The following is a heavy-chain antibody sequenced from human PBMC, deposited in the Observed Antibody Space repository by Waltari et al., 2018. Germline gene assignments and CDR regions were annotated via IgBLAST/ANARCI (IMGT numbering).Heavy chain of an antibody. CDR2: VNPEDGET. J-gene: IGHJ5*02. Sequence: QVQLVQSGAEVKKPGASVKVSCKVSGYTLTELSIHWVRQAPGQGLEWMGGVNPEDGETIYPQKFQGRVTMTEDTSADTAYRELSSLRSEDTAVYYCATVKSASQSYGFLEWFSWFDPWGQGTLVIVSS. D-gene: IGHD3-3*01. CDR1: GYTLTELS. V-gene: IGHV1-24*01. CDR3: ATVKSASQSYGFLEWFSWFDP.